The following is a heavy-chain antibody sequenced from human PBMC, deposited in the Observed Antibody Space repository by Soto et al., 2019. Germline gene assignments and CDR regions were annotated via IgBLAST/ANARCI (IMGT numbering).Heavy chain of an antibody. J-gene: IGHJ4*02. CDR1: GYTFTSYN. Sequence: QVQLVQSGAEVKKPEASVKVSCKASGYTFTSYNINWVRQATGQGLEWMGWMNPNSGNTGYAQKFQGRVTMTSNTSISTAYMGLSSLRSEDTAVYYCAITHLRFGEHHYWGQGTLVTVSS. CDR3: AITHLRFGEHHY. CDR2: MNPNSGNT. D-gene: IGHD3-10*01. V-gene: IGHV1-8*01.